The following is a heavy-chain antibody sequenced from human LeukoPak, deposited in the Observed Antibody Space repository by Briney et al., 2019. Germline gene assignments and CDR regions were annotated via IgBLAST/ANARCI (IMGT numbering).Heavy chain of an antibody. CDR1: GGTFSNYA. J-gene: IGHJ6*03. V-gene: IGHV1-69*05. D-gene: IGHD4-11*01. CDR3: ASVTVTTWAPDGHMDV. Sequence: SVKVSCKASGGTFSNYAISWVRQAPGQGLEWMGRIIPMFGTTNYAQNFQGRVTITTDESTSTAYMEVSSLRIGDTAVYYCASVTVTTWAPDGHMDVWGKGTTVTVSS. CDR2: IIPMFGTT.